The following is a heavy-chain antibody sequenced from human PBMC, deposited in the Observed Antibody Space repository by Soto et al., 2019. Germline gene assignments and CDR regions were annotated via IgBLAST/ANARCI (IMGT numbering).Heavy chain of an antibody. V-gene: IGHV3-21*01. CDR2: ISSSSSYI. D-gene: IGHD6-13*01. Sequence: GGSLRLSCAASGFTFSSYSMNWVRQAPGKGLEWVSSISSSSSYIYYADSVKGRFTISRDNAKNSLHLQMNSLRAEDTAVYYCASAIAAAGGHWFDPWGQGTLVTVSS. CDR1: GFTFSSYS. CDR3: ASAIAAAGGHWFDP. J-gene: IGHJ5*02.